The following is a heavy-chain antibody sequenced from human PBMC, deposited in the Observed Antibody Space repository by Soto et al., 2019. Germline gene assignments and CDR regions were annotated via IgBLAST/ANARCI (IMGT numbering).Heavy chain of an antibody. D-gene: IGHD3-10*01. J-gene: IGHJ5*02. CDR2: IYHSGST. Sequence: SSETLSLTCAVSGGSISSSNWWSWVRQPPGKGLEWIGEIYHSGSTNYNPSLKSRVTISVDKSKNQFSLKLSSVTAADTAVYYCARVVKAKEYYYGSGIVLWFDPWGQGTLVTVSS. V-gene: IGHV4-4*02. CDR1: GGSISSSNW. CDR3: ARVVKAKEYYYGSGIVLWFDP.